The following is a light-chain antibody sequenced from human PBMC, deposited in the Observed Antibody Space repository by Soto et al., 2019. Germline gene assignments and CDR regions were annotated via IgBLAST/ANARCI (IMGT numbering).Light chain of an antibody. J-gene: IGLJ2*01. CDR2: AVT. CDR3: QVWDSSSDHVV. CDR1: NNDIGGFPY. Sequence: QSALTQPRSVSGSPGQSVTISCTGTNNDIGGFPYVSWYQQVPGKAPKLMISAVTQRPSGVPDRFSGSKSGNTATLTISRVEAGDEADYYCQVWDSSSDHVVFGGGTKLTVL. V-gene: IGLV2-11*01.